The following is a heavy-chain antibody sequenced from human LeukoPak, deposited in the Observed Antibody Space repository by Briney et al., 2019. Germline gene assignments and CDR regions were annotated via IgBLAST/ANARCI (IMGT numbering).Heavy chain of an antibody. CDR2: IYSGGST. Sequence: GGSLRLSYAASGFTVSSNYMSWVRQAPGKGLEWVSVIYSGGSTYYADSVKGRFTISRDNSKSTLYLQMDSLRAEDTAVYYCARDSSLRLWFRSWGQGTLATVSS. J-gene: IGHJ4*02. V-gene: IGHV3-66*01. D-gene: IGHD3-10*01. CDR1: GFTVSSNY. CDR3: ARDSSLRLWFRS.